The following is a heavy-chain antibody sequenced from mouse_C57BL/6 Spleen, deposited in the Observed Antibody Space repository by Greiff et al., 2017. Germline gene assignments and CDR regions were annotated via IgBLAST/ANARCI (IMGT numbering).Heavy chain of an antibody. V-gene: IGHV3-6*01. Sequence: EVQVVESGPGLVKPSQSLSLTCSVTGYSITSGYYWNWIRQFPGNKLEWMGYISYDGSNNYNPSLKNRISITRDTSKNQFFLKLNSVTTEDTATYYCARDDGYHWYFDVWGTETTVTVSS. CDR3: ARDDGYHWYFDV. CDR1: GYSITSGYY. CDR2: ISYDGSN. D-gene: IGHD2-3*01. J-gene: IGHJ1*03.